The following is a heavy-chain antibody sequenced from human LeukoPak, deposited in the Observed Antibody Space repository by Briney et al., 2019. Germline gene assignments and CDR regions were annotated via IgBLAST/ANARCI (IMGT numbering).Heavy chain of an antibody. D-gene: IGHD5-24*01. V-gene: IGHV1-58*01. CDR3: AAGCIEVADTSPYFDY. J-gene: IGHJ4*02. CDR2: IVVGSGNT. CDR1: GFTFTSSA. Sequence: GASVKVSCKASGFTFTSSAVQWVRQARGQRLEWIGWIVVGSGNTNYAQKFQERVTITRDMSTSTAYMELSSLRSEDTAVYYCAAGCIEVADTSPYFDYWGKGPLATVSS.